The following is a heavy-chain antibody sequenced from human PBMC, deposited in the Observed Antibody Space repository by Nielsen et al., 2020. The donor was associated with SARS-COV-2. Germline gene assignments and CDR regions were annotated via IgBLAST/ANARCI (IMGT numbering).Heavy chain of an antibody. Sequence: SETLSLTCTVSGASIRSYYWSWLRQPPGKGLEWIGYIHSIGSTNYNPSLKSRVTISADTSKNQFSLRLTSVSAADAAVYYCARLVEEVVTIDWYFDLWGRGTLVTVSS. CDR1: GASIRSYY. CDR2: IHSIGST. V-gene: IGHV4-59*12. D-gene: IGHD4-23*01. J-gene: IGHJ2*01. CDR3: ARLVEEVVTIDWYFDL.